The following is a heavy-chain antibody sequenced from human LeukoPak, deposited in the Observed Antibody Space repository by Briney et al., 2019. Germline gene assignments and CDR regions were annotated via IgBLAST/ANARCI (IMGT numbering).Heavy chain of an antibody. D-gene: IGHD3-22*01. V-gene: IGHV4-59*01. CDR3: ARGGSYYYDSIIVY. CDR2: IYYSGST. CDR1: GGSISSYY. J-gene: IGHJ4*02. Sequence: SETLSLTCTVSGGSISSYYWSWIRQPPGKGLEWIGYIYYSGSTNYNPSLKSRVTISVDTSKNQFSLKLSSVTAADTAVYYCARGGSYYYDSIIVYWGQGTLVTVSS.